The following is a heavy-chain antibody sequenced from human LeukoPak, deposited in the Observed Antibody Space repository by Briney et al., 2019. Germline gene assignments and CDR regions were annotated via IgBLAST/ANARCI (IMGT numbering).Heavy chain of an antibody. J-gene: IGHJ6*02. Sequence: ASVKVSCKASGYTFTSYDINWVRQATGQGLEWMGWMNPNSGNTGYAQKFQGRVTMTRNTSISTAYMALSSMRSEDTAVYYCARGRTARARYYYYGMDVWGQGTTVTVSS. CDR1: GYTFTSYD. D-gene: IGHD5-18*01. CDR2: MNPNSGNT. V-gene: IGHV1-8*01. CDR3: ARGRTARARYYYYGMDV.